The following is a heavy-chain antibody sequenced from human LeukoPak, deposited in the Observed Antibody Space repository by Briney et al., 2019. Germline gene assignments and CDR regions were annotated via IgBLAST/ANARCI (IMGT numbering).Heavy chain of an antibody. Sequence: GGSLRLSCAASGFTFSSCGMHWVRQAPGKGLEWVAFIWYDGNNKYYADSVKGRFTISRDSSKNTLYLQMNSLRAEDTAVYYCAKDPLQYGSGSYYLDYWGQGTLVTVSS. D-gene: IGHD3-10*01. CDR1: GFTFSSCG. CDR2: IWYDGNNK. J-gene: IGHJ4*02. V-gene: IGHV3-30*02. CDR3: AKDPLQYGSGSYYLDY.